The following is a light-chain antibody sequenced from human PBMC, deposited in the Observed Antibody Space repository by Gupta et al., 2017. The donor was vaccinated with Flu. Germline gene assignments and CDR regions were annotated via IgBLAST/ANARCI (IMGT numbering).Light chain of an antibody. CDR2: AAT. Sequence: DIQLTQSPSFLSASVGDRVTIKCRASQGISSYLAWYQQKPGKTPKLLIYAATTVQSGVPTRFIGSGSGTDFTLTISSRQPEDVANYYCQQLMSSPITFGGGTKVEIK. CDR1: QGISSY. V-gene: IGKV1-9*01. CDR3: QQLMSSPIT. J-gene: IGKJ4*01.